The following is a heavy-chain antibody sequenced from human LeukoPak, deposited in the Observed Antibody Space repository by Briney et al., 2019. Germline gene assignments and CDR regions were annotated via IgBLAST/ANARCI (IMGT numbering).Heavy chain of an antibody. CDR3: AKDDDWGRFNH. CDR1: GFTFSSYG. D-gene: IGHD3-16*01. CDR2: ISSSGGRT. V-gene: IGHV3-23*01. J-gene: IGHJ1*01. Sequence: PGGTLRLSCAASGFTFSSYGMSWVRQAPGKGLEWVSAISSSGGRTYYVDSVKGRFTISRDNSKNTVYLQMNSLRVEDTAVYYCAKDDDWGRFNHWGQGTLVTVSS.